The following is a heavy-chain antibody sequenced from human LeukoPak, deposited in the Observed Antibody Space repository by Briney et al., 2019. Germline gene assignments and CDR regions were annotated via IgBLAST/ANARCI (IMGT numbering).Heavy chain of an antibody. CDR2: IYSGGST. CDR3: AREVYSSGWSSFDY. CDR1: GFTVSSNY. Sequence: TGGSLRLSCAASGFTVSSNYMSWVRQAPGKGLEWVSVIYSGGSTYYADSVKGRFTISRHNSKNTLYLQMNSLRAEDTAVYYCAREVYSSGWSSFDYWGQGTLVTVSS. V-gene: IGHV3-53*01. D-gene: IGHD6-19*01. J-gene: IGHJ4*02.